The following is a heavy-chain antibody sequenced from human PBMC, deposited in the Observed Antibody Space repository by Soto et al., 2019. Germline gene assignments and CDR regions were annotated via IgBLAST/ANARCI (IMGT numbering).Heavy chain of an antibody. CDR3: TRGCSDPWSCLFDF. CDR2: VYTSGNV. Sequence: SETLSLTCTVSGCSIIHYSCNWIRQPAGQGLEWIGRVYTSGNVNYNPSLKSRVTMSVDTSKNQFSLKLTSVTAADTAVYYCTRGCSDPWSCLFDFWGQGPLVTVSS. V-gene: IGHV4-4*07. CDR1: GCSIIHYS. J-gene: IGHJ4*02. D-gene: IGHD3-3*01.